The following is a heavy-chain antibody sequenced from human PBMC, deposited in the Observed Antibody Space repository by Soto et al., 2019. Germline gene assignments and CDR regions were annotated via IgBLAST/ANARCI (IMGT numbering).Heavy chain of an antibody. CDR2: IYYSGST. CDR3: ARGPLMVRGVIIPSNFDY. CDR1: GGSISSYY. V-gene: IGHV4-59*01. J-gene: IGHJ4*02. Sequence: PSETLSLTCTVYGGSISSYYWSWIRQPPGKXLEWIGYIYYSGSTNYNPSLKSRVTISVDTSKNQFSLKLSSVTAADTAVYYCARGPLMVRGVIIPSNFDYWGQGTLVTVSS. D-gene: IGHD3-10*01.